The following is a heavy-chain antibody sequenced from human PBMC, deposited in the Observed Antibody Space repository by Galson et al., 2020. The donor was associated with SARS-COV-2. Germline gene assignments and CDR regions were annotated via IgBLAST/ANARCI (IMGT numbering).Heavy chain of an antibody. CDR3: ARYYYDFWSGYPTTPFDY. J-gene: IGHJ4*02. V-gene: IGHV1-69*10. CDR1: GGTFSSYA. D-gene: IGHD3-3*01. Sequence: SVKVSCKASGGTFSSYAISWVRQAPGRGLEWMGGIIPILGIANYAQKFQGRVTITADKSTSTAYMELSSLRSEDTAVYYCARYYYDFWSGYPTTPFDYWGQGTLVTVSS. CDR2: IIPILGIA.